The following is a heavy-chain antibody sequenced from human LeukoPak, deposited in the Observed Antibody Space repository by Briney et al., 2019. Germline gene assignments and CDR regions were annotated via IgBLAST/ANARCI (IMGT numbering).Heavy chain of an antibody. V-gene: IGHV3-48*03. J-gene: IGHJ6*03. D-gene: IGHD2-15*01. CDR3: ASRDCSGGTCYDYYYYMDV. CDR2: ISSSGSPT. Sequence: LGGSLRLSCAASGSTFSSYEMNWVRQAPGKGLEWVSYISSSGSPTYYADSVKGRFTISRDNAKNSLYLQMNSLRAEDTAVYYCASRDCSGGTCYDYYYYMDVWGKGTTVTVSS. CDR1: GSTFSSYE.